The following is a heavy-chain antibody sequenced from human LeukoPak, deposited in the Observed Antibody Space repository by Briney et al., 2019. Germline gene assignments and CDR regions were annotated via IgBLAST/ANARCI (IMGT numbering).Heavy chain of an antibody. CDR3: TTEDF. CDR2: VKTNAEGGTI. J-gene: IGHJ3*01. V-gene: IGHV3-15*01. D-gene: IGHD3/OR15-3a*01. CDR1: GFTYSTAW. Sequence: PGGSLRLSCVGSGFTYSTAWMIWVRQAPGKGREWVGRVKTNAEGGTIDYAAPVKGRFTITRDDSRNTVHLQMNSLKIEDTAVYYCTTEDFWGQGTLVTVSS.